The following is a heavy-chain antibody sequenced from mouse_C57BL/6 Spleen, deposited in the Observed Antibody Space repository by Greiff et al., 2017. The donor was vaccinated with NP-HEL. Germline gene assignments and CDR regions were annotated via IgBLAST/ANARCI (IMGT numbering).Heavy chain of an antibody. CDR3: ARGRPASSGYDAWFAY. CDR1: GYTFTSYW. D-gene: IGHD3-2*02. Sequence: QVQLQQPGAELVKPGASVKLSCKASGYTFTSYWMQWVKQRPGQGLEWIGEIDPSDSYTNYNQKFKGKATLTVDTSSSTAYMQLSSLTSEDSAVYYWARGRPASSGYDAWFAYWGQGTLVTVSA. CDR2: IDPSDSYT. J-gene: IGHJ3*01. V-gene: IGHV1-50*01.